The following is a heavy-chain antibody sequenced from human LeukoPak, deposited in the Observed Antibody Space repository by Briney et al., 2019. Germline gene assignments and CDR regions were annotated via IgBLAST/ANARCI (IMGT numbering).Heavy chain of an antibody. J-gene: IGHJ4*02. CDR2: IYSGGST. Sequence: GGSLRLSCAASGFTVSSNYMSWVRQAPGKGLEWVSVIYSGGSTYYADSVKGRLTISRDNSKNTLYLQMNSLRAEDTAVYYCARSWAVVAAIYWGQGTLVTVSS. CDR3: ARSWAVVAAIY. CDR1: GFTVSSNY. V-gene: IGHV3-53*01. D-gene: IGHD2-15*01.